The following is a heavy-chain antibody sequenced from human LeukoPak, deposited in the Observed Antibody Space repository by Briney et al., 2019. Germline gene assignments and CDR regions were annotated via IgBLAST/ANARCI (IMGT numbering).Heavy chain of an antibody. D-gene: IGHD3-22*01. CDR2: ISGSGGST. V-gene: IGHV3-23*01. CDR1: GFTFSSYA. Sequence: PGGSLRLSCAASGFTFSSYAMSWVRQAPGKGLEWVSAISGSGGSTYYADSVKGRFTISRDNSKNTLYLQMNSLRAEDTAVYYCAKFYDSSGYYFRNYWGQGTLVTVSS. J-gene: IGHJ4*02. CDR3: AKFYDSSGYYFRNY.